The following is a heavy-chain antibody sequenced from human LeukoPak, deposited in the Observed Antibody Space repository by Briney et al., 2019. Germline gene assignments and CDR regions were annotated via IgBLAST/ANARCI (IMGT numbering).Heavy chain of an antibody. Sequence: ASVRVSCKASGYTFTSYYMHWVRQAPGQGLEWMGIINPSGGSTSYAQKFQGRVTMTRDMSTSTVYMELSSLRSEDTAVYYCARGSGGYDFWSGYSYYYYYMDVWGKGTTVTVSS. CDR2: INPSGGST. CDR1: GYTFTSYY. D-gene: IGHD3-3*01. CDR3: ARGSGGYDFWSGYSYYYYYMDV. J-gene: IGHJ6*03. V-gene: IGHV1-46*01.